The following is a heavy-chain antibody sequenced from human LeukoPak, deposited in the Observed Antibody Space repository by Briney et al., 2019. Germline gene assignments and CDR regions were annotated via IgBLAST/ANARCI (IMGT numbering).Heavy chain of an antibody. CDR1: GGSFSGYY. CDR2: INHSGTT. J-gene: IGHJ4*02. CDR3: ARGDTLFDY. V-gene: IGHV4-34*01. D-gene: IGHD2-2*02. Sequence: SETLSLTCSVYGGSFSGYYWSWIRQPPGKGLEWIGEINHSGTTNYYPSLKSRVTISVDTSKNQFSLKVRSVTAADTAVYYCARGDTLFDYWGQGMLVTVSS.